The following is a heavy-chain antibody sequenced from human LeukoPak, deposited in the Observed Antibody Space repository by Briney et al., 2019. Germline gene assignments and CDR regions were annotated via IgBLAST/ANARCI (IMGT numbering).Heavy chain of an antibody. CDR3: ARDQEQLAQSPYGMDV. Sequence: GGFLRLSCAASGFTFSSYSMNWVRQAPGKGLEWVSSISSSSSYIYYADSAKGRFTISRDNAKNSLYLQMNSLRAEDTAVYYCARDQEQLAQSPYGMDVWGQGTTVTVSS. J-gene: IGHJ6*02. CDR1: GFTFSSYS. CDR2: ISSSSSYI. D-gene: IGHD6-13*01. V-gene: IGHV3-21*01.